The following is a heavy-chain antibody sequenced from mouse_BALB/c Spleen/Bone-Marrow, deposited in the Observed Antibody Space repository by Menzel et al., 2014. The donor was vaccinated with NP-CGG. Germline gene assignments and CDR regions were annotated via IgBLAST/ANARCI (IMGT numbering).Heavy chain of an antibody. CDR2: INPNSGYT. CDR3: ARRAPYHFDY. J-gene: IGHJ2*01. V-gene: IGHV1-4*02. D-gene: IGHD2-10*01. Sequence: QVHVKQSAAELARPGASVKTSCKASGYTLISYTMHWVRQRPGQGLEWIGYINPNSGYTEYNQKFKDKTTLTADTSSNTAYLLLSSLTSEDSAVYYCARRAPYHFDYWGQGTTLTVSS. CDR1: GYTLISYT.